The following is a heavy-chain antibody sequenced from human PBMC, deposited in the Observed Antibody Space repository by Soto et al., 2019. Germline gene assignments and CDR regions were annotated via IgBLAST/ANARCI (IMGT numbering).Heavy chain of an antibody. CDR2: IYYSGST. CDR3: ARRPPPYCSGGSCYPGGYFDY. J-gene: IGHJ4*02. D-gene: IGHD2-15*01. V-gene: IGHV4-39*01. Sequence: SETLSLTCTVSGGSISSSSYYWGWIRQPPGKGLEWIGSIYYSGSTYYNPSLKSRVTISVDTSKNQFSLKLSSVTAADTAVYYCARRPPPYCSGGSCYPGGYFDYWGQGTLVTVSS. CDR1: GGSISSSSYY.